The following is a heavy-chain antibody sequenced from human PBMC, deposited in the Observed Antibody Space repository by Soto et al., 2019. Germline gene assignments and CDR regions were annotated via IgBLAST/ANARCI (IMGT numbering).Heavy chain of an antibody. J-gene: IGHJ6*02. V-gene: IGHV1-69*01. Sequence: QVQLVQSGAEVKKPGSSVKVSCKASGGTFSSYAISWVRQAPGQGLEWMGGIIPIFGTANYAQKFQGRVTITADESMSTAYMELSSLRSEDTAVYYCARAHYGSGSYYPHYYYGMDVWGQGTTVTVSS. CDR2: IIPIFGTA. CDR3: ARAHYGSGSYYPHYYYGMDV. CDR1: GGTFSSYA. D-gene: IGHD3-10*01.